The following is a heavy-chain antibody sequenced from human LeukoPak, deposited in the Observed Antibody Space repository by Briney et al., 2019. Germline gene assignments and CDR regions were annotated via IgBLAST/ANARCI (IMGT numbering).Heavy chain of an antibody. CDR3: ARGRAARMSQGFYYYYYMDV. J-gene: IGHJ6*03. CDR2: INHSGST. V-gene: IGHV4-34*01. D-gene: IGHD6-25*01. CDR1: SGSFSGYY. Sequence: SETLSLTCAVYSGSFSGYYWSWIRQPPGKGLEWIGEINHSGSTNYNPSLKSRVTISVDTSKNQFSLKLSSVTAADTAVYYYARGRAARMSQGFYYYYYMDVWGEGTTVTVSS.